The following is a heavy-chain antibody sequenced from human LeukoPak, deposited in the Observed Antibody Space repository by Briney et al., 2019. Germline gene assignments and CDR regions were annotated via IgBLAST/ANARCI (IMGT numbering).Heavy chain of an antibody. V-gene: IGHV5-51*01. CDR1: GDSFTSYW. CDR3: ARLDPGIAVAGL. J-gene: IGHJ4*02. D-gene: IGHD6-19*01. Sequence: GEALKISYKGSGDSFTSYWIGWGRRMPGKGGEGRGRIYPGDSDTRYSPSFQGQVTISADKSISTAYLQWSSLKASDTAMYYCARLDPGIAVAGLWGQGTLVTVSS. CDR2: IYPGDSDT.